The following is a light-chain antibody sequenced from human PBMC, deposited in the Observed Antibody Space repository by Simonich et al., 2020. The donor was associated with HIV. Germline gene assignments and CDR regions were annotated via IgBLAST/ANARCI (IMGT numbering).Light chain of an antibody. J-gene: IGLJ3*02. CDR2: DVS. CDR1: SSDVGGYNY. CDR3: CSYTSSSTWV. V-gene: IGLV2-14*01. Sequence: QPALTQPASVSGSPGQSITISCTGTSSDVGGYNYVSWYQQHPGKAPKVKIYDVSKRPSGVSNRFSGSKSGNTASLTISGLQAEDEADYYCCSYTSSSTWVFGGGTKLTVL.